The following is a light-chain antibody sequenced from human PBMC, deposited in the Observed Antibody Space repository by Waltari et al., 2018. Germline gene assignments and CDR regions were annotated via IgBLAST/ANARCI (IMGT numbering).Light chain of an antibody. CDR2: WAS. CDR3: QQYYSTPYT. V-gene: IGKV4-1*01. CDR1: QSVLYSSNNENY. J-gene: IGKJ2*01. Sequence: DIVMTQSPDSLAVSLGESAAINCKSSQSVLYSSNNENYLAWYQQKPGQPPKLLIYWASTRESGVPDRFSGSGSATDFTLTISSLQAEDVAVYYCQQYYSTPYTFGQGTKLEIK.